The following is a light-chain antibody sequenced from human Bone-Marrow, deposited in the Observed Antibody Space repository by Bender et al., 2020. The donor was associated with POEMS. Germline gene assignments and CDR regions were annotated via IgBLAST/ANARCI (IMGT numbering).Light chain of an antibody. CDR3: AGWDNSLIWV. CDR1: ELDKKY. Sequence: SYEMTQPPSVSVSPGQTARITCSGDELDKKYVHWYQQRPGQAPVLVISRDTDRPSGIPDRFSGSKSGTSASLAISGLRSEDEADYFCAGWDNSLIWVFGEGTKLTVL. J-gene: IGLJ3*02. CDR2: RDT. V-gene: IGLV3-1*01.